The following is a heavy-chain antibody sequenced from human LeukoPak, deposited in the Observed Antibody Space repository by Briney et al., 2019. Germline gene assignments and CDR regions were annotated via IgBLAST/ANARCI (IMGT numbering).Heavy chain of an antibody. V-gene: IGHV5-51*01. CDR2: IYPGDSDT. J-gene: IGHJ3*02. Sequence: GESLKISCKGSGYSFTSYWIGWVRQMPGKGLEWMGIIYPGDSDTRYSPSFQGQVTISADKSISTAYLQWSSLKASDTAMYYCARDPALLRRGPPDAFDIWGQGTMVTVSS. CDR3: ARDPALLRRGPPDAFDI. D-gene: IGHD3-10*01. CDR1: GYSFTSYW.